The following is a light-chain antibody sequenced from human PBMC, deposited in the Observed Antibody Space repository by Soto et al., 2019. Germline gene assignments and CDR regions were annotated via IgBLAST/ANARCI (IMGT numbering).Light chain of an antibody. V-gene: IGKV3-11*01. J-gene: IGKJ4*01. CDR3: QHRANWPLT. CDR2: DTS. Sequence: EIVLTQSPATLSLSPGERATPSCRASQSVGRSLAWYQQKPGQAPRLLIYDTSNRATGIPARFSGSGSGTDFTLTISSLEPEDFAVYYCQHRANWPLTFGGGTKVDIK. CDR1: QSVGRS.